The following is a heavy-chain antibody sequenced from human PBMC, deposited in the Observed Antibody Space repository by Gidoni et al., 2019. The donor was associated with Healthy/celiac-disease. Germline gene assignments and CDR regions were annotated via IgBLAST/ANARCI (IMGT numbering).Heavy chain of an antibody. Sequence: QVKLVQSGAEVKKPGSSVKVSCKASGGTFSSYTISWVRQAPGQGLEWRGRIIPILGIENYAQKFQGRVTMTADKSTSTAYMELSSLRSEDTAVYYCARGGYSYGYPFDYWGQGTLVTVSS. CDR2: IIPILGIE. CDR1: GGTFSSYT. J-gene: IGHJ4*02. V-gene: IGHV1-69*02. CDR3: ARGGYSYGYPFDY. D-gene: IGHD5-18*01.